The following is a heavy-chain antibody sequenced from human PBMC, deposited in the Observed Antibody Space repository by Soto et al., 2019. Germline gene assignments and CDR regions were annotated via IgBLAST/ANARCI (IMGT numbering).Heavy chain of an antibody. V-gene: IGHV3-49*04. J-gene: IGHJ5*02. D-gene: IGHD2-2*03. Sequence: PGGSLRLSCNCSGFRFSEHAMTWVRQAPGKGLEWVGFIRNTPYGGTTDYAASVRGRFTISRDDSASIAYLRMNSLKTEDSGLYYCSRGSFGYYGPWGPGTLVTVSS. CDR3: SRGSFGYYGP. CDR1: GFRFSEHA. CDR2: IRNTPYGGTT.